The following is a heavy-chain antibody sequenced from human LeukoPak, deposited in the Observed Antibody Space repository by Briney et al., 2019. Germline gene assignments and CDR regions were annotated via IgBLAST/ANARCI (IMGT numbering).Heavy chain of an antibody. V-gene: IGHV3-48*02. CDR2: ISSSSSTI. CDR1: GFTFSSYA. Sequence: LPGGSLRLSCAASGFTFSSYAMSWVRQAPGKGLEWVSYISSSSSTIYYADSVKGRFTISRDNAKNSLYLQMNSLRDEDTAVYYCATPTQQFAAFDIWGQGTMVTVSS. CDR3: ATPTQQFAAFDI. J-gene: IGHJ3*02. D-gene: IGHD6-6*01.